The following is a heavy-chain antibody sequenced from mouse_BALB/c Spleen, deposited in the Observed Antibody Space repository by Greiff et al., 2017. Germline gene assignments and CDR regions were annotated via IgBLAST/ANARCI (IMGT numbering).Heavy chain of an antibody. V-gene: IGHV1-69*02. Sequence: VQLQQPGAELVRHGASVKLSCKASGYTFTSYWINWVKQRPGQGLEWIGNIYPSDSYTNYNQKFKDKATLTVDKSSSTAYMQLSSPTSEDSAVYYCTRRDYGFAYWGQGTLVTVSA. J-gene: IGHJ3*01. CDR1: GYTFTSYW. D-gene: IGHD1-1*01. CDR2: IYPSDSYT. CDR3: TRRDYGFAY.